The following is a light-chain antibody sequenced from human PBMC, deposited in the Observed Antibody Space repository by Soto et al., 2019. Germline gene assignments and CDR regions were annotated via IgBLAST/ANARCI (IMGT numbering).Light chain of an antibody. Sequence: QSVLTQPASVSGSPGQSITISCTGTSSDVGGYNYVSWYQQHPGKAPKFIIYDVSNRPSGVSNRFSGSKSGNTASLTISGHQGDDEAVYYCNSYTTCNARQIVVGTGTKLTAL. CDR1: SSDVGGYNY. J-gene: IGLJ1*01. CDR3: NSYTTCNARQIV. CDR2: DVS. V-gene: IGLV2-14*01.